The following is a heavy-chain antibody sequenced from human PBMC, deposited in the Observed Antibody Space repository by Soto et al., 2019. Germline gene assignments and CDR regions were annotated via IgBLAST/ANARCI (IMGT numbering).Heavy chain of an antibody. D-gene: IGHD3-3*01. CDR1: GYTFTSYG. CDR3: STDQRITTFGVVIAGDAFDI. CDR2: ISAYNGNT. V-gene: IGHV1-18*01. Sequence: GASVKVSCKASGYTFTSYGISWVRQAPGQGLEWMGWISAYNGNTNYAQKLQGRVTMTTDTSTSTAYMELRSLRSDDTAVYYCSTDQRITTFGVVIAGDAFDIWGQGRMVTV. J-gene: IGHJ3*02.